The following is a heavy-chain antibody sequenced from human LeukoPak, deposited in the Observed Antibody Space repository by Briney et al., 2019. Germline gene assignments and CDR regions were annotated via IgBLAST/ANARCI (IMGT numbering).Heavy chain of an antibody. Sequence: SETLSLTCTVSGASISSGGYYWRWIRQHPGKGLEGIGYIYYSGSTYYNPSLKSRVTISVDTSKNQFSLKLSSVTAADTAVYYCARVNCSSTSCFIDYWGRGTLVTVSS. CDR1: GASISSGGYY. V-gene: IGHV4-31*03. D-gene: IGHD2-2*01. J-gene: IGHJ4*02. CDR2: IYYSGST. CDR3: ARVNCSSTSCFIDY.